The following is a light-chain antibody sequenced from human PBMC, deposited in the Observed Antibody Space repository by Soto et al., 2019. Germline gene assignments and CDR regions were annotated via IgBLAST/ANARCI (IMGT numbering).Light chain of an antibody. J-gene: IGKJ1*01. Sequence: EIVITQSPATLSVSPGERATLSCRASQSVSSNLAWYKQKPGQAPRLLIYGASTRATGIPARFSGSGSGTEFTLTISSLQSEDFAVYYCQQYNNWPRTFGQGTKVDIK. CDR1: QSVSSN. V-gene: IGKV3-15*01. CDR2: GAS. CDR3: QQYNNWPRT.